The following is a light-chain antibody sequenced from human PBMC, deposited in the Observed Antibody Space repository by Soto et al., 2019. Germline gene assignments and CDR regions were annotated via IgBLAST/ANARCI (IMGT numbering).Light chain of an antibody. Sequence: EIVMTQSPATLSVSPGDRATLSCRASQSVSSIAWYQQKPGQPPRLLIYGASRRATNIPARFSGGGSDTEFTLTLSTLQSEGFAVYYCQYYDPWRLSFGGGPTVEIK. J-gene: IGKJ4*01. CDR1: QSVSS. CDR2: GAS. CDR3: QYYDPWRLS. V-gene: IGKV3-15*01.